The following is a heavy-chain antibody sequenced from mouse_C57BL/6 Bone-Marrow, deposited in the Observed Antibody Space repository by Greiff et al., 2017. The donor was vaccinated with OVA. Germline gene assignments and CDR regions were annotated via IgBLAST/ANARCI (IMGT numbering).Heavy chain of an antibody. D-gene: IGHD1-1*01. Sequence: VQLQQSGPELVKPGDSVKISCKASGYSFTGYFMNWVMQSHGKSLEWIGRINPYNGDTFYNQKFKGKATLTVDKSSSTAHMELRSLTSEDSAVYYCARSGNLYYYGSSRAYWGQGTLVTVSA. CDR3: ARSGNLYYYGSSRAY. J-gene: IGHJ3*01. V-gene: IGHV1-20*01. CDR2: INPYNGDT. CDR1: GYSFTGYF.